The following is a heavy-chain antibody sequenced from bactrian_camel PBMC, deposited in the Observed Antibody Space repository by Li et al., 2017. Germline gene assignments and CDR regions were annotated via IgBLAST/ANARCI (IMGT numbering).Heavy chain of an antibody. J-gene: IGHJ4*01. CDR1: GFTFSSYA. CDR2: VNVDGAVT. D-gene: IGHD2*01. V-gene: IGHV3S31*01. Sequence: VQLVESGGGSVQAGGSLRLSCAASGFTFSSYAMGWVRQAPGKGLEWVSGVNVDGAVTHYADSVKGRFTISRDNAQNTLYLQTNSLKPEDTSMYYCAAPFSPRYCSGNFLTHTEFNYWGHGTQVTVS. CDR3: AAPFSPRYCSGNFLTHTEFNY.